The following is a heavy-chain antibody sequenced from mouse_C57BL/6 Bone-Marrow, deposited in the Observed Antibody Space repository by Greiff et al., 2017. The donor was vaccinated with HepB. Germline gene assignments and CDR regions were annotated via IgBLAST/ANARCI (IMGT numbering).Heavy chain of an antibody. D-gene: IGHD3-2*02. CDR1: GFNIKDDY. J-gene: IGHJ2*01. CDR2: IVPENGDT. V-gene: IGHV14-4*01. CDR3: TPQTAQNDY. Sequence: EVKLVESGAELVRPGASVKMSCTASGFNIKDDYMNWVKQRPEQGLEWIGWIVPENGDTEYASKFKGKATITADTSSNTAYLQLSSLTSEDTAVYYCTPQTAQNDYWGQGTTLTVSS.